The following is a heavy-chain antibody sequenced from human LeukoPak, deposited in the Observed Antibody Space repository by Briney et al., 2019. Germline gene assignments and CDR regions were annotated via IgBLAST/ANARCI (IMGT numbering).Heavy chain of an antibody. J-gene: IGHJ6*02. D-gene: IGHD5-18*01. CDR1: GFTFSSFS. CDR2: ISRSSSYI. Sequence: PGGSLRLSCAASGFTFSSFSMNWVRQAPGKGLEWVSSISRSSSYIYYADSVKGRLTISRDNAKNSLYLQMNSLRAEDTAVYYCASFDTAMVPPLYYYGMDVWGQGTTVTVSS. V-gene: IGHV3-21*01. CDR3: ASFDTAMVPPLYYYGMDV.